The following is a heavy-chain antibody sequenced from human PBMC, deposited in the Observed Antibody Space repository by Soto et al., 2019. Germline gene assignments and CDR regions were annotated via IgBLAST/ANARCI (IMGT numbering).Heavy chain of an antibody. V-gene: IGHV1-3*01. Sequence: ASVKVSCKASGYTFTSYAMHWVREAPGQRLEWMGWINAGNGNTKYSQKFQGRVTITRDTSASTAYMELSSLRSEDTAVYYCARAERDYDILTGSPGYWGQGTLVTVSS. CDR3: ARAERDYDILTGSPGY. D-gene: IGHD3-9*01. CDR1: GYTFTSYA. CDR2: INAGNGNT. J-gene: IGHJ4*02.